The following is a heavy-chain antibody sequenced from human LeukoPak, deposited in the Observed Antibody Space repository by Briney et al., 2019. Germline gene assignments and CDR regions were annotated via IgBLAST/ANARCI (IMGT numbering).Heavy chain of an antibody. J-gene: IGHJ4*02. CDR2: IYYSGST. D-gene: IGHD3-16*01. CDR3: ARGWGYFDH. CDR1: GDSISTYY. V-gene: IGHV4-59*01. Sequence: SETLSLTCTVSGDSISTYYWSWLRQPPGKGLEWIGDIYYSGSTNYNPSLKSRLTISVDTSKIQFSLKLSSVTAADTAVYYCARGWGYFDHWGQGTLVTVSS.